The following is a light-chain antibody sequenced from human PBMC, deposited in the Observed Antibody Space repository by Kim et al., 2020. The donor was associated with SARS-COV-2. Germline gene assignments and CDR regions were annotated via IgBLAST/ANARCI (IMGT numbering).Light chain of an antibody. Sequence: APCETASILFGGNIIGSKSVRWYQQRPCLAPVLVVYDDITRPSGIPERLSGSRSGNTATLTISAVEVGDEADYYCQVWDNSADVVIFGGGTQLTVL. J-gene: IGLJ2*01. V-gene: IGLV3-21*02. CDR2: DDI. CDR3: QVWDNSADVVI. CDR1: IIGSKS.